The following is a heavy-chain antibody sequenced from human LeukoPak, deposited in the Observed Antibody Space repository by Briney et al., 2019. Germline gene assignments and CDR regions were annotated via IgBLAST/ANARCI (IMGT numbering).Heavy chain of an antibody. CDR2: VTGSNVFT. CDR1: GFTFSSYA. Sequence: HSGGSLRLSCVASGFTFSSYAMSWVRQAPGKGLEWVSTVTGSNVFTDYVDSVKGRFTISRDNSKNTLHLQVHSLRAEDTAVYYCAKDGYCSGGRCSPYYFDSWGQGTLVTVSS. J-gene: IGHJ4*02. D-gene: IGHD2-15*01. CDR3: AKDGYCSGGRCSPYYFDS. V-gene: IGHV3-23*01.